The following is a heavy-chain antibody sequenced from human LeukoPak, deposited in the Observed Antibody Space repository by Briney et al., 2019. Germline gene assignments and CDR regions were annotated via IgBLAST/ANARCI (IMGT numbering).Heavy chain of an antibody. CDR2: INHSGST. D-gene: IGHD1-26*01. V-gene: IGHV4-34*01. CDR3: GRGATGY. J-gene: IGHJ4*02. CDR1: GGSFSGYY. Sequence: SETLSLTCAVYGGSFSGYYWSWIRQPPGKGLEWIGEINHSGSTNYNPSLKSRVTISVDTSKNQFSLKLSSVTAADTAVYYCGRGATGYWGQGTLVTVSS.